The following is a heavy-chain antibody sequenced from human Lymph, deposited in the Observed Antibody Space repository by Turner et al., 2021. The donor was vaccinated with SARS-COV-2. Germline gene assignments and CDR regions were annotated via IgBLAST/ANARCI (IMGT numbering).Heavy chain of an antibody. CDR1: GFTFDDYG. D-gene: IGHD7-27*01. CDR2: INCNGGST. CDR3: ARGTGAADY. Sequence: EVQLVESGGGVVRPGGSLRLSCAASGFTFDDYGMSWVRQAPGRGLEWFSNINCNGGSTGYADSVKGRFTISRENAKNSLYLQVNSLRAEDTALYHCARGTGAADYWGQGTLVTVSS. V-gene: IGHV3-20*01. J-gene: IGHJ4*02.